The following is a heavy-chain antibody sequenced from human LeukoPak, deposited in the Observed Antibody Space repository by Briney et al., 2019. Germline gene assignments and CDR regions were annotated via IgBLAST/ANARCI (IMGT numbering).Heavy chain of an antibody. CDR2: IYYSGST. D-gene: IGHD4-11*01. V-gene: IGHV4-31*03. CDR1: GGSISSGGYS. Sequence: SQTLSLTCTVSGGSISSGGYSWRWLRQHPGKGLDWIGYIYYSGSTYCNPSLKSRATISVDTSKNQFSLGLTSVTAADTAVYYCARAPKGMTTVRYYYSYYTDVWGEGTTVTVSS. CDR3: ARAPKGMTTVRYYYSYYTDV. J-gene: IGHJ6*03.